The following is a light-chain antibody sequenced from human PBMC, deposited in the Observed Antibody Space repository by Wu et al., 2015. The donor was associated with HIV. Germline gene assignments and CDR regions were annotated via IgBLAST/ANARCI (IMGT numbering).Light chain of an antibody. CDR2: AAS. J-gene: IGKJ4*01. CDR3: QQYNDWPPLT. CDR1: QSVSNN. V-gene: IGKV3-15*01. Sequence: EVMMTQSPATLSVSPGERATLSCRASQSVSNNLAWYQQKPGQAPRLLIYAASTRATGIPARFIGSGSGTEFTLTIGSMQSEDFAVYYCQQYNDWPPLTFGGGTKVEIK.